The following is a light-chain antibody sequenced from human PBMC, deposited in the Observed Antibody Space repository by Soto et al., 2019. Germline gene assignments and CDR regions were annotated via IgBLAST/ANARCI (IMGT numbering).Light chain of an antibody. Sequence: QSVPTQPASVSGSPGQSITISCTGTRRDVGGYNYVSWYQQYPGKSPKLLIYEVTHRPSGVSNRFSGSKSGNTASLTISGLQAEDEADYYCSSYTISNTLPVVFGTGTKVTVL. CDR3: SSYTISNTLPVV. V-gene: IGLV2-14*01. J-gene: IGLJ1*01. CDR2: EVT. CDR1: RRDVGGYNY.